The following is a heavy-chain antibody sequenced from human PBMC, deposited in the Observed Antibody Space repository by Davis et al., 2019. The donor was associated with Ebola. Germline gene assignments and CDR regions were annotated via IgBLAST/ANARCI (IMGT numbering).Heavy chain of an antibody. J-gene: IGHJ4*02. Sequence: GGSLRLSCAASGLRFSSSGLYWVRQAPGKGLEWVAVISYDGSNAHYADSVKGRFTISRDNSKNTQYLEMNSLRAEDTAVYYCARSVDTPVVPYFDYWGQGALVTVSS. V-gene: IGHV3-30*19. CDR2: ISYDGSNA. CDR3: ARSVDTPVVPYFDY. CDR1: GLRFSSSG. D-gene: IGHD5-18*01.